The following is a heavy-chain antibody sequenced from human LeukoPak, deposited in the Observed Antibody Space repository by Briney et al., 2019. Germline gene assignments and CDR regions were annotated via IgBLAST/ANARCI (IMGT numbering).Heavy chain of an antibody. D-gene: IGHD2-15*01. Sequence: SETLSLTCTVSGGSISSSSYYWGWIRQPPGKGLEWIGSIYYSGSTYYNPSLKSRVTISVDTSKNQFSLKLSSVTAADTAVYYCARQSRGGYPANFDYWGQGTLVTVSS. CDR3: ARQSRGGYPANFDY. J-gene: IGHJ4*02. CDR2: IYYSGST. V-gene: IGHV4-39*01. CDR1: GGSISSSSYY.